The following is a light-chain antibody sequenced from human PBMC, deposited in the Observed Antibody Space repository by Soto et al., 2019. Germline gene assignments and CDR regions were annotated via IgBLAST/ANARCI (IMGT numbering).Light chain of an antibody. Sequence: EIVLTQSPATLSFSPGERATLSCRASQSVSSYLAWYQQKPGQAPRLLIYDASHRATGIPARFSGSRSRTDFTLTISSLEPEEFAVYYCQHRTYWPPVCTFGQGTKLEIK. CDR3: QHRTYWPPVCT. J-gene: IGKJ2*02. CDR2: DAS. V-gene: IGKV3-11*01. CDR1: QSVSSY.